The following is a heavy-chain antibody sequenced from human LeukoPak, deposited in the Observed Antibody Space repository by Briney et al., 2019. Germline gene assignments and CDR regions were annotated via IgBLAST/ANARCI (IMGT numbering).Heavy chain of an antibody. CDR2: INAGNGNT. D-gene: IGHD6-19*01. V-gene: IGHV1-3*01. J-gene: IGHJ4*02. CDR1: GYTFTSYA. Sequence: ASVKVSCKASGYTFTSYAMHWVRQAPGQRLEWMGWINAGNGNTKYSQKFQGRVTITRDTSASTAYMELSSLRSEDTAVYYCARDTGSGWSPFDYWGQGTLVTVSS. CDR3: ARDTGSGWSPFDY.